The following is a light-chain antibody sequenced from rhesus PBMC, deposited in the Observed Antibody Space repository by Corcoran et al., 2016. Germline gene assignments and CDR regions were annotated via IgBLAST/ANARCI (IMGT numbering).Light chain of an antibody. J-gene: IGKJ2*01. CDR1: QGISSY. CDR2: YAS. Sequence: DIQMTQSPSFLSASVGDRVTITCRASQGISSYLAWYQQKPGKAPKPLIYYASNLESGVPSRVSGSGSGTEFTLTISSLQPEDFAVYYCQQYNSDPYSFGQGTKVKIK. CDR3: QQYNSDPYS. V-gene: IGKV1-37*01.